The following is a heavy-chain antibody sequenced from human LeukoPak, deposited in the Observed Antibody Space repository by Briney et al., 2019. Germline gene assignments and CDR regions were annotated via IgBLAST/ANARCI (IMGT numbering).Heavy chain of an antibody. D-gene: IGHD3-22*01. V-gene: IGHV4-59*01. CDR1: GGSISGYY. CDR2: IYYSGST. Sequence: SETLSLTCTVSGGSISGYYWSWIRQPPGKGLEWIAYIYYSGSTNYNPSLKSRVTISVDTSKNQFSLKLSSVTAADTAVYYCARVRRDYYDSSGYYPDYWGQGTLVTVSS. CDR3: ARVRRDYYDSSGYYPDY. J-gene: IGHJ4*02.